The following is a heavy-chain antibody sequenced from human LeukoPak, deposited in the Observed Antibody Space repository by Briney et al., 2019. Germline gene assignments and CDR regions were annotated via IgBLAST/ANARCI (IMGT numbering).Heavy chain of an antibody. J-gene: IGHJ4*02. D-gene: IGHD6-13*01. CDR2: IKQYGSEK. Sequence: GGSLRLSRTASTLSLNNYWMSWVRQAPGRGVEGVANIKQYGSEKYYVDSVKGRFTISRDNAKNSLYLQVNSLRAEGTGVSYCASRAEYTGSPSAFDYWGQGALVTVSS. CDR3: ASRAEYTGSPSAFDY. V-gene: IGHV3-7*05. CDR1: TLSLNNYW.